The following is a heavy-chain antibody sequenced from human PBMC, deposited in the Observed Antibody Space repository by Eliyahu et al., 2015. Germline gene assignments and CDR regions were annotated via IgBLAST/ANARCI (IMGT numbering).Heavy chain of an antibody. D-gene: IGHD5-24*01. CDR1: GXSISSGSYY. CDR2: IYYSGST. CDR3: ARLDGSSRYYYTLDV. Sequence: QVQLQESGPGLVKPSQTXSXTCXXSGXSISSGSYYWSWIRXHPGRGLECIGYIYYSGSTYYNPSLKSRVTISVDTSKNQFSLHLSSVTAADTAVYYCARLDGSSRYYYTLDVWGQGTTVTVSS. V-gene: IGHV4-31*03. J-gene: IGHJ6*02.